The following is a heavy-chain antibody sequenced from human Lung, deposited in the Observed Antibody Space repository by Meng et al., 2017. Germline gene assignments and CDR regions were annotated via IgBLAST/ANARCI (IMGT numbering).Heavy chain of an antibody. J-gene: IGHJ4*02. CDR2: IIDSGST. V-gene: IGHV4-34*02. CDR3: VRRTYSSGWYFDY. CDR1: GGSFSGYY. Sequence: QVTPQQWGAGLLKPSETLSLTCAVYGGSFSGYYWSWIRQPPGKGLEWFGEIIDSGSTNYNPSLKSRVTISVDTSKNQFSLRVTSVTAADRAVYYCVRRTYSSGWYFDYWGQGTLVTVSS. D-gene: IGHD6-19*01.